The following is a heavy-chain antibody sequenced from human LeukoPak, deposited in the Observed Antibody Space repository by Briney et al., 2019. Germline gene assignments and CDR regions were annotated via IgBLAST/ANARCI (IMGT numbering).Heavy chain of an antibody. CDR2: ISWNSGSI. D-gene: IGHD3-10*01. Sequence: PGGSLRLSCTASGFTFSNYAMHWVRQAPGKGLEWVSGISWNSGSIGYADSVKGRFTISRDNAKNSLYLQMNSLRAEDTALYYCANDGYYYGSGSLDYWGQGTLVTVSS. CDR3: ANDGYYYGSGSLDY. CDR1: GFTFSNYA. V-gene: IGHV3-9*01. J-gene: IGHJ4*02.